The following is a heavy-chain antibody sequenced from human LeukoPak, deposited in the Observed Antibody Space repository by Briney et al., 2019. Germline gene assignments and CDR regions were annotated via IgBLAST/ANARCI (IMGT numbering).Heavy chain of an antibody. CDR2: IRYDGSNK. V-gene: IGHV3-30*02. Sequence: GGSLRLSCAASGFTFSSYGMHWVRQAPGKGLEWVAFIRYDGSNKYYADSVKGRFIISRDNSKNTIYLQMNSLRAEDTAIYYCAKRSSTSSGYFDFWGRGTLVTVSS. CDR3: AKRSSTSSGYFDF. J-gene: IGHJ4*02. CDR1: GFTFSSYG. D-gene: IGHD3-22*01.